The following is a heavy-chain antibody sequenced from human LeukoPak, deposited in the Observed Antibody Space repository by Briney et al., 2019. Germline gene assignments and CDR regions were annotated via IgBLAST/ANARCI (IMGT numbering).Heavy chain of an antibody. J-gene: IGHJ4*02. Sequence: PGGSLRLSCAASGFSFNTYAMHWVRQAPGKGVEFVSAIHYSGDRTYYANSVKGRFIISRDNSRKTLLLQMGSLRAEDTAVYYCARDSGGDAYNDYFDAWGQGTLVTVSS. CDR3: ARDSGGDAYNDYFDA. D-gene: IGHD5-24*01. CDR2: IHYSGDRT. V-gene: IGHV3-64*01. CDR1: GFSFNTYA.